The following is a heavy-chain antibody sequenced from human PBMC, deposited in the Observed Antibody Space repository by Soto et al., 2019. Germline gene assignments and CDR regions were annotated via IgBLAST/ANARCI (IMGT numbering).Heavy chain of an antibody. CDR1: GGSISSGGYY. J-gene: IGHJ4*02. Sequence: SETLSLTCTVSGGSISSGGYYWSWIRQHPGKGLEWIGYIYYSGSTYYNPSLKSRVTISVDTSKNQFSLKLSSVTAADTAVYYCARAIPNYYDILTGYYTSGRAYYFDYWGQGTLVTVS. V-gene: IGHV4-31*03. CDR3: ARAIPNYYDILTGYYTSGRAYYFDY. D-gene: IGHD3-9*01. CDR2: IYYSGST.